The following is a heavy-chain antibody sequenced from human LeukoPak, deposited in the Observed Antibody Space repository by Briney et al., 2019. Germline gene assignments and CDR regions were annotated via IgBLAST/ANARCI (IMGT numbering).Heavy chain of an antibody. CDR2: IIPIFGTA. Sequence: SVKVSCKASGGTFSSYAISWVRQAPGQGLEWMGGIIPIFGTANYAQKFQGRVTITADESTSTAYMELSSLRSEDTAVYYCAREGVLRYFDWHFDYWGQGTLVTVSS. D-gene: IGHD3-9*01. CDR3: AREGVLRYFDWHFDY. J-gene: IGHJ4*02. V-gene: IGHV1-69*13. CDR1: GGTFSSYA.